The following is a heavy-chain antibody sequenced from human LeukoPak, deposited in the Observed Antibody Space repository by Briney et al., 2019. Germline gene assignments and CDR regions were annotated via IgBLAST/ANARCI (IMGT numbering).Heavy chain of an antibody. CDR2: ISGSGDST. CDR1: GFTFSSYA. V-gene: IGHV3-23*01. J-gene: IGHJ4*02. D-gene: IGHD3-22*01. CDR3: AKGFTYYYDSSGYYPYFDY. Sequence: GGSLRLSCAASGFTFSSYAMSWVRQPPGKGLEWVSAISGSGDSTYDADSVKGRFTISRDNSKNTLDLQMNSLRAEDTAVYYCAKGFTYYYDSSGYYPYFDYWGQGTLVTVSS.